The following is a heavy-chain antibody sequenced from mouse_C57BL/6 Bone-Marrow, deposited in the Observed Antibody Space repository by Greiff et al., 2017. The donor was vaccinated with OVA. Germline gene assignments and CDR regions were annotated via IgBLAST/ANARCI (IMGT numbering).Heavy chain of an antibody. D-gene: IGHD1-1*01. V-gene: IGHV1-64*01. CDR2: IPPNSGST. Sequence: VQLQQPGAELVKPGASVKLSCKASGYTFTSYWMHWVKQRPGQGLEWIGMIPPNSGSTNYNEKFKSKATLTVDKSSSTAYMQLSSLTSEDSAVYYCARREETGYYGVAPWFFDYWGQGTTLTVSS. CDR1: GYTFTSYW. J-gene: IGHJ2*01. CDR3: ARREETGYYGVAPWFFDY.